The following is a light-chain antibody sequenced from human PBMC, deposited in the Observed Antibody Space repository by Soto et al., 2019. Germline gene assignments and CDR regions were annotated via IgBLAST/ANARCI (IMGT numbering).Light chain of an antibody. J-gene: IGKJ1*01. CDR3: QQANSYPWT. CDR2: DAS. V-gene: IGKV3-15*01. CDR1: QYIGSA. Sequence: EVVLTQSPATLSVPPGDRATLSCRASQYIGSAVAWYHQRSGQAPRLLIFDASVRVPTTPARFSGTRSGTDFTLTISSLQPEDFATYYCQQANSYPWTFGQGTKVDIK.